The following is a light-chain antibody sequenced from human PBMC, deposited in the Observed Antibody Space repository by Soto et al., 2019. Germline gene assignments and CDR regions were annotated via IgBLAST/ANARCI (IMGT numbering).Light chain of an antibody. CDR1: SSDVGSYNF. V-gene: IGLV2-23*01. CDR2: EGS. J-gene: IGLJ1*01. Sequence: QSALTQPASVSGSPGQSITISCTGTSSDVGSYNFVSWYQQHPGKAPKLMIYEGSKRPSGVSNRFSGSKSGNTASLTISGLQAEDEADYYCCSYAGSSTWVFGIGTTLTVL. CDR3: CSYAGSSTWV.